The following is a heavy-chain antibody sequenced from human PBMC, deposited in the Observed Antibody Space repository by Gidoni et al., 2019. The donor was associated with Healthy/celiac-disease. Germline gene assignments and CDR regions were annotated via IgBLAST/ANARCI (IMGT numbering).Heavy chain of an antibody. Sequence: QVQLQQWGAGLLKPSETLSLTCAVYGGSFSGYYWSWIRQPPGKGLEWIGEINHSGSTNYNPSLKSRVTISVDTSKNQFSLKLSSVTAADTAVYYCAREGPYCSGGSCRHDFTPFDYWGQGTLVTVSS. CDR2: INHSGST. CDR3: AREGPYCSGGSCRHDFTPFDY. V-gene: IGHV4-34*01. D-gene: IGHD2-15*01. CDR1: GGSFSGYY. J-gene: IGHJ4*02.